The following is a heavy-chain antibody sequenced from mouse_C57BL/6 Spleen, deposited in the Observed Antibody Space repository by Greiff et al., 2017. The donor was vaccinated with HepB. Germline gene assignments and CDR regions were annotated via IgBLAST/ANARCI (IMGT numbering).Heavy chain of an antibody. CDR2: ISSGSSTI. CDR1: GFTFSDYG. V-gene: IGHV5-17*01. D-gene: IGHD3-2*02. Sequence: EVKLVESGGGLVKPGGSLKLSCAASGFTFSDYGMHWVRQAPEKGLEWVAYISSGSSTIYYADTVKGRFTISRDNAKNTLFLQMTSLRSEDTAMYYCARDSSGYLYFDYWGQGTTLTVSS. CDR3: ARDSSGYLYFDY. J-gene: IGHJ2*01.